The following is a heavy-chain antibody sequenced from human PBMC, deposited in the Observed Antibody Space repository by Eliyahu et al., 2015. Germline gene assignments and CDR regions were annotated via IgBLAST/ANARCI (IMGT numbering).Heavy chain of an antibody. CDR3: AKDIGIGRWPLDA. CDR1: GFKFSSYG. V-gene: IGHV3-30*18. CDR2: ISYDGSHQ. D-gene: IGHD4-23*01. Sequence: QVHLVQSGGGVVQPGKSLRLSCAASGFKFSSYGMHWVRQAPGKGPEWVAMISYDGSHQYYADSVKGRFTISRDNSKNTLDLEMSSLRPEDSFMYFCAKDIGIGRWPLDAWGQGALVTVSS. J-gene: IGHJ5*02.